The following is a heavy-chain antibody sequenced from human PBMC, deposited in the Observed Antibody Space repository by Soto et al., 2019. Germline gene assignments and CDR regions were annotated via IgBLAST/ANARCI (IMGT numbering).Heavy chain of an antibody. Sequence: AASVKVSCKASGYTFTGYYMHWVRQAPGQGLEWMGWINPNSGGTNYAQKFQGRVTMTRDTSISTAYMELSRLRSDDTAVYYCARRSPITIFGVALFDPWGQGTLVTVSS. V-gene: IGHV1-2*02. D-gene: IGHD3-3*01. CDR3: ARRSPITIFGVALFDP. CDR1: GYTFTGYY. J-gene: IGHJ5*02. CDR2: INPNSGGT.